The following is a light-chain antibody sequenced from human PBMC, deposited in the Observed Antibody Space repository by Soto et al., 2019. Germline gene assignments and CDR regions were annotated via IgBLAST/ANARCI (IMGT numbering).Light chain of an antibody. J-gene: IGKJ1*01. Sequence: IVMTQSPATLSVSPGERATLSCRASQSVRSNLAWYQQKPGQAPRLLIFGASTRATGIPARFSGTGPGTEFTLTISSLQSEDFAVYYCQQYNNWPQTFGQGTKV. CDR1: QSVRSN. CDR2: GAS. V-gene: IGKV3-15*01. CDR3: QQYNNWPQT.